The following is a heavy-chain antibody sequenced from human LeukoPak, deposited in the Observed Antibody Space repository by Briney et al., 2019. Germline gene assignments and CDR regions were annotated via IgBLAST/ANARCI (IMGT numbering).Heavy chain of an antibody. V-gene: IGHV4-38-2*02. CDR2: IYYSGST. CDR3: ARHASSNYYYYYMDV. D-gene: IGHD2-8*01. Sequence: SETLSLTCNVSGYSISSGYYWGWIRQPPGKGLEWIGSIYYSGSTYYNPSLKSRVTISVDTSKNQFSLKLSSVTAADTAVYYCARHASSNYYYYYMDVWGKGTTVTISS. CDR1: GYSISSGYY. J-gene: IGHJ6*03.